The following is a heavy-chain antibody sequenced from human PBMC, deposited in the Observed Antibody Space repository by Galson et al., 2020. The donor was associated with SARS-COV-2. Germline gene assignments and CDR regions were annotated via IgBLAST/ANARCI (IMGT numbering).Heavy chain of an antibody. V-gene: IGHV4-59*01. J-gene: IGHJ4*02. CDR2: IYYSGST. D-gene: IGHD2-21*01. CDR3: ARVHLYCGGDCYPDYFDY. Sequence: SETLSLTCTVSGGSISSYYWSWIRQPPGTGLEWMGYIYYSGSTNYNPSLKSRVTISVDTSKNQFSLKLSSVTAADTAVYYCARVHLYCGGDCYPDYFDYWGQGTLVTVSS. CDR1: GGSISSYY.